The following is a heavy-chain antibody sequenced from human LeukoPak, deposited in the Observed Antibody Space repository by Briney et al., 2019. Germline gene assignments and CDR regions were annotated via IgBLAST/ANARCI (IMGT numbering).Heavy chain of an antibody. CDR1: GFTFSSYW. J-gene: IGHJ4*02. CDR3: ARDDTAGYSSGWYYFDY. V-gene: IGHV3-74*01. CDR2: INSDGSST. Sequence: GGSLRLSCAASGFTFSSYWMHWVRHAPGKGLVWVSRINSDGSSTSYADSVKGRFTISRDNAKNTLYPQMNSLRAEDTAVYYCARDDTAGYSSGWYYFDYWGQGTLVTVSS. D-gene: IGHD6-19*01.